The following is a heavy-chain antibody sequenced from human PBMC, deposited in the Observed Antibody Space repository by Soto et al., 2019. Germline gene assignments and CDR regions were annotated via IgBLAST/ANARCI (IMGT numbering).Heavy chain of an antibody. CDR1: GFTFSCYY. J-gene: IGHJ6*02. Sequence: PGGSLRRSCAASGFTFSCYYMSWIRQAPGKGLEWVSYISISGSTIYYADSVNGRFTITRDNAKNSLYLQMNSLRAEDTAVYYCAREQYYDSSGDYYGMDVWGQGTTVTVSS. D-gene: IGHD3-22*01. CDR2: ISISGSTI. V-gene: IGHV3-11*01. CDR3: AREQYYDSSGDYYGMDV.